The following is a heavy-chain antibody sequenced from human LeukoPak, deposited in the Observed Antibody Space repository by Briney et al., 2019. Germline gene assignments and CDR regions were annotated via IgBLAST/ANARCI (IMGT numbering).Heavy chain of an antibody. CDR1: GFTFSSYW. Sequence: GGSLRLSSAASGFTFSSYWMHWVRQAPCKGLVWVLRINSDGSSTSYADSFKDRFTISRDNAKNTLYLKMNSVSAEDTAVYYCARDALYEYDKYFDYWGQGTLVTVSS. CDR3: ARDALYEYDKYFDY. V-gene: IGHV3-74*01. D-gene: IGHD3-22*01. CDR2: INSDGSST. J-gene: IGHJ4*02.